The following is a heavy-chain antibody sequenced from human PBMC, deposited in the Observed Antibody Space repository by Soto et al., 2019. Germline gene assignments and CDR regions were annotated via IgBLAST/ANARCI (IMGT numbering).Heavy chain of an antibody. CDR2: ISSSSSTM. Sequence: EVQLVESGGGLVQPGGSLRLSCAASGFIFSSYSMNWVRQAPGQGLEWVSYISSSSSTMYYADSVKGRFTISRDNAKNSLYLQMNSLRDEDTAVYYCARRGIVGAAYDYWGQGTLVTVSS. D-gene: IGHD1-26*01. V-gene: IGHV3-48*02. J-gene: IGHJ4*02. CDR1: GFIFSSYS. CDR3: ARRGIVGAAYDY.